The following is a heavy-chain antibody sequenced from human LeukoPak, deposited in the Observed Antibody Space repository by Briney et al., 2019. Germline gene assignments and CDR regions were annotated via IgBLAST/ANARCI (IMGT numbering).Heavy chain of an antibody. CDR3: ARHMADYDILTGYLDY. Sequence: SGTPSLTCTGSGGSIRSSSYYWGWIRQPPGEGLEWIGSTYYSGSTYYNPSLKSRVTISVDTSNNQFSLKLTAVPAAATAVYYRARHMADYDILTGYLDYWGQGTLVTVSS. J-gene: IGHJ4*02. CDR2: TYYSGST. V-gene: IGHV4-39*01. D-gene: IGHD3-9*01. CDR1: GGSIRSSSYY.